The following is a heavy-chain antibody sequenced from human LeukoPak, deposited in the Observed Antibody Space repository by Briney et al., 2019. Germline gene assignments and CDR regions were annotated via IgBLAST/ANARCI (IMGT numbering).Heavy chain of an antibody. V-gene: IGHV4-39*01. J-gene: IGHJ4*02. CDR3: ATLRSITVIVVVSPGLFDY. CDR1: GGSISSSSYY. Sequence: SETLSLTCTVSGGSISSSSYYWGWIRQPPGKGLEWIGSIYYSGSTYYNLSLKGRVAISVDTSKNQFSLKLSSVTAADTAVYYCATLRSITVIVVVSPGLFDYWGQGTLVTVSS. CDR2: IYYSGST. D-gene: IGHD3-22*01.